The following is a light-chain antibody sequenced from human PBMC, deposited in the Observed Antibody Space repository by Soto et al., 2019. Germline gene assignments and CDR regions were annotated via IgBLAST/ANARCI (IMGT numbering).Light chain of an antibody. CDR2: GAS. CDR3: QQYNTWPTWT. Sequence: EIVMTQSPATLSVSPGERVPLSCRASQSVGSNLAWYQQKPGQAPRLLIYGASTRATGIPARFSGSGSETEFTLTISCLQAEDSAVYFCQQYNTWPTWTFGQGTKVDIK. CDR1: QSVGSN. V-gene: IGKV3-15*01. J-gene: IGKJ1*01.